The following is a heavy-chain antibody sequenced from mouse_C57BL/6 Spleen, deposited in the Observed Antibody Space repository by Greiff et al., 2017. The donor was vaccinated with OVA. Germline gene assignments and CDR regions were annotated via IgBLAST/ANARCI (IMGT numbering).Heavy chain of an antibody. CDR1: GYSITSGYD. CDR2: ISYSGST. D-gene: IGHD2-4*01. J-gene: IGHJ2*01. V-gene: IGHV3-1*01. Sequence: EVQLQESGPGMVKPSQSLSLTCTVTGYSITSGYDWHWIRHFPGNKLEWMGYISYSGSTNYNPSLKSRISITHDTSKNHFFLKLNSVTTEDTATYYCARYDYDGAFDYWGQGTTLTVSS. CDR3: ARYDYDGAFDY.